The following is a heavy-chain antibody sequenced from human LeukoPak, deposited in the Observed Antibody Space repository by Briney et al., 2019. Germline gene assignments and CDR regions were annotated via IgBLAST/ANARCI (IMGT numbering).Heavy chain of an antibody. CDR1: GFTFSNYS. J-gene: IGHJ6*03. V-gene: IGHV3-74*01. D-gene: IGHD3-16*01. Sequence: PGGSLRLSCAASGFTFSNYSMNWVRQAPGKGLEWVSRINSDGSSTSYADSVKGRFTISRDNAKNTLYLQMNSLRAEDTAVYYCARGRPWGSYASDYYYYMDVWGKGTTVTVPS. CDR2: INSDGSST. CDR3: ARGRPWGSYASDYYYYMDV.